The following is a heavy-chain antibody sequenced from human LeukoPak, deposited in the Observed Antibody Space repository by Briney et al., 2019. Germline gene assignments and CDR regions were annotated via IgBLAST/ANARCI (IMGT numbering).Heavy chain of an antibody. Sequence: GGSLRLSCAASGFTFDDYAMHWVRQAPGKGLEWVSLISWDGGSTYYADSVKGRFTVSRDNSKSSLYLQMNSLRAEDTALYYCAKVHSSGYFPFDYWGQGTLVTVSS. CDR3: AKVHSSGYFPFDY. V-gene: IGHV3-43D*03. CDR2: ISWDGGST. D-gene: IGHD3-22*01. CDR1: GFTFDDYA. J-gene: IGHJ4*02.